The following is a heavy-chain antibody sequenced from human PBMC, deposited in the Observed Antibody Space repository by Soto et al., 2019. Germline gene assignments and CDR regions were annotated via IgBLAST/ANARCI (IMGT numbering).Heavy chain of an antibody. J-gene: IGHJ4*02. Sequence: GGSLRLSCAASGFTFSSYAMHWVRQAPGKGLEWVAVISYDGSNKYYADSVKGRFTISRDNSKNTLYLQMNSLRAEDTAVYYCARAQITMIVAPFAYWGQGTLVTVSS. D-gene: IGHD3-22*01. CDR3: ARAQITMIVAPFAY. CDR2: ISYDGSNK. V-gene: IGHV3-30-3*01. CDR1: GFTFSSYA.